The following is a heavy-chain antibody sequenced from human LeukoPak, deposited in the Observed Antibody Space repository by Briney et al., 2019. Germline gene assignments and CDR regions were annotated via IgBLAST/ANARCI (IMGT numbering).Heavy chain of an antibody. J-gene: IGHJ6*03. CDR3: ARPQDYYYYYMDV. V-gene: IGHV4-39*07. Sequence: SETLSLTCTVSGGSISSSSYYWGWIRQPPGKGLEWIGSIYYSGRTYYNPSLKSRFTISVDTSKNQFSLKLSSVTAADTAVYYCARPQDYYYYYMDVWGKGTTVTVSS. CDR2: IYYSGRT. CDR1: GGSISSSSYY.